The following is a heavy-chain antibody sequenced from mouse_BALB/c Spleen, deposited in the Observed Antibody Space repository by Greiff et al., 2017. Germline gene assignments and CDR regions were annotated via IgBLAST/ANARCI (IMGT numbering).Heavy chain of an antibody. CDR3: ARDDDYDGYAMDD. CDR2: ISSGGST. CDR1: GFTFSSYA. D-gene: IGHD2-4*01. J-gene: IGHJ4*01. Sequence: EVMLVESGGGLVKPGGSLKLSCAASGFTFSSYAMSWVRQTPEKRLEWVASISSGGSTYYPDSVKGRFTISRDNARNILYLQMSSLRSEDTAMYYCARDDDYDGYAMDDWGQGAAVAVSS. V-gene: IGHV5-6-5*01.